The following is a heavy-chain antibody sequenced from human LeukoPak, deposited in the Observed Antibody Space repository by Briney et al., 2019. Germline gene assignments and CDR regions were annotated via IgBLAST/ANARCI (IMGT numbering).Heavy chain of an antibody. CDR2: IYISGST. CDR3: ARDLGYDSSGYSAFDI. J-gene: IGHJ3*02. D-gene: IGHD3-22*01. CDR1: GGSISSYY. V-gene: IGHV4-4*07. Sequence: SETLSLTCTVSGGSISSYYWSWIPQPAGKGLEWIGRIYISGSTNYNPSLKSRVTMSVDTSKNQFSLKLSSVTAADTAVYYCARDLGYDSSGYSAFDIWGQGTMVTVSS.